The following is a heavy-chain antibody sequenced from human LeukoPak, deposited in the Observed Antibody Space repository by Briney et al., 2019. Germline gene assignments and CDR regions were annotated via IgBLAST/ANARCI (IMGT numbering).Heavy chain of an antibody. D-gene: IGHD6-6*01. CDR1: GFTFSSYA. V-gene: IGHV3-23*01. J-gene: IGHJ6*03. CDR2: ISGSGGST. Sequence: GGSLRLSCAASGFTFSSYAMSWVRQAPGKGLEWVSAISGSGGSTYYADSVKGRFTISRDNSKNTLYLQMNSLRAEDTAVYYCAKVSFIAARQSYYYYYYMDVWGKGTTVTVSS. CDR3: AKVSFIAARQSYYYYYYMDV.